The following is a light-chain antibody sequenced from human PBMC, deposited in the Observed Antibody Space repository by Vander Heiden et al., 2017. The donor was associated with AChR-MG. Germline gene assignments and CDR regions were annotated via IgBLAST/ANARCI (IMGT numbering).Light chain of an antibody. CDR2: DVS. J-gene: IGLJ2*01. V-gene: IGLV2-14*01. CDR3: SSYTSSSTAV. Sequence: QSALTQPASVSRSPRQSITISCTGTSSDVGGYNYVSWYQQHPGKAPKLMIYDVSNRPSGVSNRFSGSKSGNTASLTISGLQAEDEADYYCSSYTSSSTAVFGGGTKLTVL. CDR1: SSDVGGYNY.